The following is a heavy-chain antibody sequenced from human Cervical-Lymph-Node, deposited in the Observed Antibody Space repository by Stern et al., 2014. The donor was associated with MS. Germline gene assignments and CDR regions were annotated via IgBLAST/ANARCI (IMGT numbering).Heavy chain of an antibody. J-gene: IGHJ4*02. D-gene: IGHD3-3*01. CDR1: GFSLSTSGMR. CDR3: SRSPPYYEFWNDYYYFDY. CDR2: IVWADDK. V-gene: IGHV2-70*04. Sequence: QDTLSESGPALVKPTQNLTLTCTFSGFSLSTSGMRVSWIRQPPGTALEWLARIVWADDKFIGTTLKTRLTISKGNSNNQVVLTMTNMDPVDTATYYCSRSPPYYEFWNDYYYFDYWGQGTLVAVSS.